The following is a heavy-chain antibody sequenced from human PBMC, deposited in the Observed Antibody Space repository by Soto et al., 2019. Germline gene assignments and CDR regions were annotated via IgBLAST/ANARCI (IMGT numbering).Heavy chain of an antibody. CDR2: INAGNGNT. CDR3: AITYYYGSGNLYYYYYMDV. D-gene: IGHD3-10*01. V-gene: IGHV1-3*01. Sequence: QVQLVQSGAEVKKPGASVKVSCKASGYTFTSYAMHWVRQAPGQRLEWMGWINAGNGNTKYSQKFQGRVTITRDTSWSTAYMELSSLRSEDTAVYYCAITYYYGSGNLYYYYYMDVWGKGTTVTVSS. J-gene: IGHJ6*03. CDR1: GYTFTSYA.